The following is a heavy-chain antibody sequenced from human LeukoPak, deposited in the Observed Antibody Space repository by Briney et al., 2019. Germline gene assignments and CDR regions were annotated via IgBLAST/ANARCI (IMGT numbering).Heavy chain of an antibody. D-gene: IGHD7-27*01. J-gene: IGHJ5*02. V-gene: IGHV7-4-1*02. CDR1: GYTFTSYA. CDR3: ARFNWGQWFDP. CDR2: ISTNTGNP. Sequence: ASVKISCKASGYTFTSYAMNWVRQAPGQGLEWMGWISTNTGNPTYAQGFTGRFVFSLDTSVSTAYLQISSLKAEDTAVYYCARFNWGQWFDPWGQGTLVTVSS.